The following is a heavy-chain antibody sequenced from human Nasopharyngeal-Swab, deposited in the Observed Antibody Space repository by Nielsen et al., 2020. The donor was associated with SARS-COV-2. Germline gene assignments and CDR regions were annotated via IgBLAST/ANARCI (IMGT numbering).Heavy chain of an antibody. CDR2: INPSGGST. Sequence: GQASCLVRGYTFIRYYMHWVRQAPGQGLEWMGIINPSGGSTSYAQKFQGRVKMTRDTSTSTLYMELSSLRFEDTAVYYCARGARFAVDYFDYWGQGTLVTVSS. D-gene: IGHD6-19*01. CDR1: GYTFIRYY. J-gene: IGHJ4*02. CDR3: ARGARFAVDYFDY. V-gene: IGHV1-46*01.